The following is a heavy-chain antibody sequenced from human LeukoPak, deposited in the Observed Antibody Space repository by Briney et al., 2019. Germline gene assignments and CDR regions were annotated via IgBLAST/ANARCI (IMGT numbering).Heavy chain of an antibody. D-gene: IGHD6-19*01. CDR2: INHSGST. V-gene: IGHV4-34*01. Sequence: PSETLSLTCAVYGGSSSGYYWSWIRQPPGKGLEWIGEINHSGSTNYNPSLKSRVTISVDTSKNQFSLKLSSVTAADTAVYYCARTRSSGYDAFDIWGQGTMVTVSS. J-gene: IGHJ3*02. CDR3: ARTRSSGYDAFDI. CDR1: GGSSSGYY.